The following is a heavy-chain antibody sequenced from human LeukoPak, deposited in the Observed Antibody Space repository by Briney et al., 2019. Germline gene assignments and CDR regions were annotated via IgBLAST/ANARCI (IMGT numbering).Heavy chain of an antibody. J-gene: IGHJ4*02. V-gene: IGHV3-30-3*01. CDR1: GFTFSSYA. D-gene: IGHD2-2*02. Sequence: GGSLRLSCAASGFTFSSYAMHWVRQAPGKGLEWVAVISFDGSNKYYADSVKGRFTISRDNSKNTLSLQMNSLRAEDTAVYYCAAYCSSTSCYTGDYWGQGTLVTVSS. CDR3: AAYCSSTSCYTGDY. CDR2: ISFDGSNK.